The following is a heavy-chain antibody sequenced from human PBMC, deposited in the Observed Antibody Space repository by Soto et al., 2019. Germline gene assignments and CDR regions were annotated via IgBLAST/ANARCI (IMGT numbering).Heavy chain of an antibody. CDR2: ISTYNGNT. V-gene: IGHV1-18*01. CDR3: AKAKVLMTTSWIDT. CDR1: GYTFTSYG. Sequence: ASVKVSCKASGYTFTSYGITWVRQAPGQGLEYLGWISTYNGNTDFAQKVQNRVTLTTDTSTSTAYMELRSLRPDDTAVYYCAKAKVLMTTSWIDTWGEVTLV. D-gene: IGHD2-8*01. J-gene: IGHJ5*02.